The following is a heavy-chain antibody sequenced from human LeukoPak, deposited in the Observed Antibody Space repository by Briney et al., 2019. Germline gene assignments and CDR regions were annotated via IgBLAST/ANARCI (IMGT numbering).Heavy chain of an antibody. V-gene: IGHV4-4*07. Sequence: SSETLSLTCTVSGGSISSYYWSWIRQPAGKGLEWIGRIYTSGSTNYNPSLKSRVTMSVDTSKNQFSLKLSSVTAADTAVYYCARIQLWSNYYYYYYMDVWGKGTTVTVSS. CDR3: ARIQLWSNYYYYYYMDV. CDR2: IYTSGST. D-gene: IGHD5-18*01. CDR1: GGSISSYY. J-gene: IGHJ6*03.